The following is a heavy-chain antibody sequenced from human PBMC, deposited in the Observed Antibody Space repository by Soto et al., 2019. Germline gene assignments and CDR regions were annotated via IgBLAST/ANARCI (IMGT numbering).Heavy chain of an antibody. D-gene: IGHD2-21*01. J-gene: IGHJ6*02. CDR2: IATSDTVR. Sequence: GGSLRISSAGFGFTLRDYSKNWVRQAPGKGRGWISYIATSDTVRSYGHSVQGRFIISRDDARNSLFLQMHSLRDEDTAVYYCATEARPLLHTGMNVCGQVTTVTVTS. CDR1: GFTLRDYS. V-gene: IGHV3-48*02. CDR3: ATEARPLLHTGMNV.